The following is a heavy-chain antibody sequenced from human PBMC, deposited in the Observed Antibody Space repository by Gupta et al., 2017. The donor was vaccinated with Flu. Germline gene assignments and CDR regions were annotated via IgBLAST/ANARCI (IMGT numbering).Heavy chain of an antibody. J-gene: IGHJ6*03. CDR2: IGTAGDT. CDR1: GFTFSSYD. CDR3: ARGSTVTYRDYYMDV. Sequence: EVQLVESGGGLVQPGGSLRLPCAASGFTFSSYDMHWVRQATGKGLEWVSAIGTAGDTYYPGSVKGRFTISRENAKNSLYLQMNSLRAGDTAVYYCARGSTVTYRDYYMDVWGKGTTVTVSS. V-gene: IGHV3-13*01. D-gene: IGHD4-17*01.